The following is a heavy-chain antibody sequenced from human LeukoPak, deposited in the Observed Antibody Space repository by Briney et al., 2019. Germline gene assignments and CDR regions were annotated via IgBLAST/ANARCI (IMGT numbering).Heavy chain of an antibody. Sequence: GGSLRLSCAASGFTFGSYWMSWVRQAPGKGLEWVANIKQDGSEKYYVDSVKGRFTISRDNAKNSLFLQMNNLRAEDTAVYYCANHLACGSTTCPSFDSWGQGTLVTVSS. J-gene: IGHJ4*02. CDR2: IKQDGSEK. CDR1: GFTFGSYW. V-gene: IGHV3-7*01. D-gene: IGHD2-2*01. CDR3: ANHLACGSTTCPSFDS.